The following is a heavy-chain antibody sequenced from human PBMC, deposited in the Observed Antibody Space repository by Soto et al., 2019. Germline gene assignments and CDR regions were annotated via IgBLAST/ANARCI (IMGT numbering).Heavy chain of an antibody. CDR3: ARQDDSGAYVGN. V-gene: IGHV4-59*08. CDR2: IYYSGST. J-gene: IGHJ4*02. D-gene: IGHD4-17*01. Sequence: SETLSLTCTVSGGSISSYYWSWIRQPPGKGLEWIGYIYYSGSTNYNPSLKSRVTISVDTSKNQFSLKLSSVTAADTAVYYCARQDDSGAYVGNWGQGTLVTVSS. CDR1: GGSISSYY.